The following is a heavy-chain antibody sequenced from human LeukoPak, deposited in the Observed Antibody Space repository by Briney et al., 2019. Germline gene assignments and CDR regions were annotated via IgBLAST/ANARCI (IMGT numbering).Heavy chain of an antibody. CDR1: GFTFSSYG. J-gene: IGHJ4*02. CDR2: ISYDGSNK. CDR3: ARPLGLATITH. V-gene: IGHV3-30*03. D-gene: IGHD5-12*01. Sequence: GGSLRLSCAASGFTFSSYGMHWVRQAPGKGLEWVAVISYDGSNKYYADSVKGRFTISRDNSKNTLYLQMNSLRAEDTAVYYCARPLGLATITHWGQGTLVTVSS.